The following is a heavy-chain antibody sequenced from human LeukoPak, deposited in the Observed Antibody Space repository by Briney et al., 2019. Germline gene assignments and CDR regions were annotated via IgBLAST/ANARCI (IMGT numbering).Heavy chain of an antibody. CDR3: ARSYCGGDCSSTPYYYYGMDV. CDR2: IIPIFGTA. D-gene: IGHD2-21*02. V-gene: IGHV1-69*13. CDR1: GGTFSSYA. Sequence: GASVNVSCKASGGTFSSYAISWVRQAPGQGLEWMGGIIPIFGTANYAQKFQGRVTITADESTSTAYMELSSLRSEDTAVYYCARSYCGGDCSSTPYYYYGMDVWGQGTTVTVSS. J-gene: IGHJ6*02.